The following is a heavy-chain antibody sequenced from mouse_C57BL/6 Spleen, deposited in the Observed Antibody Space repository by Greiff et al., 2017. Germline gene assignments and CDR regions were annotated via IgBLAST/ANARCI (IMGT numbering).Heavy chain of an antibody. CDR2: IHPNSGST. CDR3: ERGPSYYYGNDYYAMDY. Sequence: QVQLQQPGAELVKPGASVKLSCKASGYTFTSYWMHWVKQRPGQGLEWIGMIHPNSGSTNYNEKFKSKATLTVDKSSSTAYRKFGSLTSEDSEVYYWERGPSYYYGNDYYAMDYWGQGTSVTVSS. CDR1: GYTFTSYW. D-gene: IGHD1-1*01. V-gene: IGHV1-64*01. J-gene: IGHJ4*01.